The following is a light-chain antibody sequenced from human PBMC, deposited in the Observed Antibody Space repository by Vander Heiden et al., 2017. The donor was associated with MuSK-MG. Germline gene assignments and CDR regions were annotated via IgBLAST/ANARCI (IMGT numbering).Light chain of an antibody. J-gene: IGKJ4*01. CDR1: QSMSDW. CDR2: RAS. Sequence: DIQISPSPSTLSASVGDRFTLTCRASQSMSDWLARFQQKPGKAPNLLIYRASSGDSGVPSRFRGSGLGTEFTLTISSRQPDDFATYYWRQDSTYPITVGGGTTVEIK. V-gene: IGKV1-5*03. CDR3: RQDSTYPIT.